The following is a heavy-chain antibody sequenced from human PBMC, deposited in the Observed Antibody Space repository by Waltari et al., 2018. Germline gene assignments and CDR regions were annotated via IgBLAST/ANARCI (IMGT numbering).Heavy chain of an antibody. CDR3: ARDGHSGYDRPYYFDY. D-gene: IGHD5-12*01. J-gene: IGHJ4*02. V-gene: IGHV3-30-3*01. CDR1: GFTFSSYA. Sequence: QVQLVESGGGVVQPGRSLRLSCAASGFTFSSYAMHWVRTAPGKGLELVAVISYDGSNKYYADSVKGRFTISRDNSKNTLYLQMNSLRAEDTAVYYCARDGHSGYDRPYYFDYWGQGTLVTVSS. CDR2: ISYDGSNK.